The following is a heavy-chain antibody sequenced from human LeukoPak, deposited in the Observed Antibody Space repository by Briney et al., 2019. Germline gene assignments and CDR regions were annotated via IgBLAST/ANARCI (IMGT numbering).Heavy chain of an antibody. V-gene: IGHV3-48*03. CDR1: GFTFSSNE. CDR2: INNGGTII. CDR3: ARDWFAD. Sequence: GGSLRLSCAASGFTFSSNEMNWVRQAPGKGLEWVSYINNGGTIIYYADSVKGRFTISRDNAKNSLYLQMNSLRAEDTAIYYCARDWFADWGQGTLVIVSS. J-gene: IGHJ4*02.